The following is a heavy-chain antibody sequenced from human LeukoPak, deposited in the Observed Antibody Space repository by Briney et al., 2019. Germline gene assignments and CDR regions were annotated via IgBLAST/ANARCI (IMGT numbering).Heavy chain of an antibody. CDR1: GGSISSSSYY. CDR2: IYYSGST. V-gene: IGHV4-39*01. J-gene: IGHJ4*02. CDR3: ASLPALWFGELLPISQYYFDY. D-gene: IGHD3-10*01. Sequence: PSETLSLTCTVSGGSISSSSYYWGWIRQPPGKGLEWIGSIYYSGSTYYNPSLKSRVTISVDTSKNQFSLKLSSVTAADTAVYYCASLPALWFGELLPISQYYFDYWGQGTLVTVSS.